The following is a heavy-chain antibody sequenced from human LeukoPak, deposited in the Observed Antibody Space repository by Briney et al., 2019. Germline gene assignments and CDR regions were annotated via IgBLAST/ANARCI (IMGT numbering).Heavy chain of an antibody. CDR3: ASQDSSGYYGYFQH. J-gene: IGHJ1*01. Sequence: AISGGGGSTYYADSVKGRFTISRDNSKNTLYLQMNSLRAEDTAVYYCASQDSSGYYGYFQHWGQGTLVTVSS. CDR2: ISGGGGST. D-gene: IGHD3-22*01. V-gene: IGHV3-23*01.